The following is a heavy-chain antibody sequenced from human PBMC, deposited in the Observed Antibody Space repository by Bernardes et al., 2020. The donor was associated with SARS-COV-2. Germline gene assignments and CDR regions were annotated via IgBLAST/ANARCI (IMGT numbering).Heavy chain of an antibody. D-gene: IGHD5-18*01. V-gene: IGHV4-31*03. CDR3: ARGTWIELWLGGNWFDP. CDR1: GASIRSGGDY. CDR2: IYYSGNT. Sequence: SETLSLTCTVSGASIRSGGDYWTWIRQHPGKGLEWIGYIYYSGNTHYNPSLKSRATISVDTSENQFSLKLSSVTAADTAVYYCARGTWIELWLGGNWFDPWAQGPRSPSPQ. J-gene: IGHJ5*02.